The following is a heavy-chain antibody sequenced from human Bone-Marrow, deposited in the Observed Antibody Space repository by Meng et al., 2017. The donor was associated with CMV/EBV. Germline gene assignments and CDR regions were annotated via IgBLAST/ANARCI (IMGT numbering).Heavy chain of an antibody. CDR3: ARLDIYDSSGYNGY. Sequence: SVKVSCKASGYTFTGYYMHWVRQAPGQGLEWMGWINPNSGGTNYAQKFQGRVTMTRDTSISTAYMELSRLRSDDTAVYYCARLDIYDSSGYNGYWGQGTLVTVSS. CDR1: GYTFTGYY. D-gene: IGHD3-22*01. V-gene: IGHV1-2*02. J-gene: IGHJ4*02. CDR2: INPNSGGT.